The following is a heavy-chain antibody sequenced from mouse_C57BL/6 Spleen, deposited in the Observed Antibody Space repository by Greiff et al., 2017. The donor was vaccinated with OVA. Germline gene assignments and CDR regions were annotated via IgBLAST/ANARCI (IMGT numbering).Heavy chain of an antibody. J-gene: IGHJ4*01. CDR1: GFTFSDYG. CDR2: ISSGSSTI. V-gene: IGHV5-17*01. D-gene: IGHD2-2*01. Sequence: DVQLQESGGGLVKPGGSLKLSCAASGFTFSDYGMHWVRQAPEKGLEWVAYISSGSSTIYYADTVKGRFTISRDNAKNTLFLQMTSLRSEDTARYYCARLDGYDEGAMDYWGQGTSVTVSS. CDR3: ARLDGYDEGAMDY.